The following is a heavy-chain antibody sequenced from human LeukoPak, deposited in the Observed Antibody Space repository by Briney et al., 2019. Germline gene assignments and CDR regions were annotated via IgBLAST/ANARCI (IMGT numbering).Heavy chain of an antibody. Sequence: PGGSLRLSCAASGFTVSSNYMSWVRQAPGKGLEWVSVIYSGGSTYYADSVKGRFTISRDNSKNTQYLQMNSLRAEDTAVYYCARDRYSSSWLYYFDYWGQGTLVTVSS. V-gene: IGHV3-53*01. D-gene: IGHD6-13*01. CDR3: ARDRYSSSWLYYFDY. CDR2: IYSGGST. J-gene: IGHJ4*02. CDR1: GFTVSSNY.